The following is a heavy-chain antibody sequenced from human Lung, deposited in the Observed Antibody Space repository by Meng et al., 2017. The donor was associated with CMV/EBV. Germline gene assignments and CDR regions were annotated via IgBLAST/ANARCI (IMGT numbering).Heavy chain of an antibody. D-gene: IGHD2-2*01. CDR2: LNPNSGNT. J-gene: IGHJ4*01. Sequence: SXXVSXXASGYTFGNYDINWVRQATGQGLEWRAWLNPNSGNTGYAQRFQGRMNMTVDTSKSTVYMDLSGLTSEDTAMYYCARGYADVCRGCCLGFWGPGXLVTVSS. CDR3: ARGYADVCRGCCLGF. CDR1: GYTFGNYD. V-gene: IGHV1-8*01.